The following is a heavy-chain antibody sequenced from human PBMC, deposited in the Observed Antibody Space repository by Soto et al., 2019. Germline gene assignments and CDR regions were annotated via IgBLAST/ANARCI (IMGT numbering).Heavy chain of an antibody. CDR1: GYTFTSYG. CDR2: ISAYNGNT. Sequence: ASVKVSCKASGYTFTSYGTSWVRQAPGQGLEWMGWISAYNGNTNYAQKLQGRVTMTTDTSTSTAYMELRSLRSDDTAVYYCARATPSIAARPSWFDPWGQGTLVTVSS. D-gene: IGHD6-6*01. J-gene: IGHJ5*02. V-gene: IGHV1-18*01. CDR3: ARATPSIAARPSWFDP.